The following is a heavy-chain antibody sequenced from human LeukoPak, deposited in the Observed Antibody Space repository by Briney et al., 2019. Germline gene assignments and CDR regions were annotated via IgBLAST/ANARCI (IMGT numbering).Heavy chain of an antibody. CDR1: GGSISSYY. D-gene: IGHD6-13*01. Sequence: SETLSLTCTVSGGSISSYYWSWIRQPPGKGLEWIGYIYYSGSTNYNPSLKSRVTISVDTSKNQFSLRLSSVTPADTAVYYCARALRQQLVTGWFDPWGQGTLVTVSS. J-gene: IGHJ5*02. V-gene: IGHV4-59*01. CDR2: IYYSGST. CDR3: ARALRQQLVTGWFDP.